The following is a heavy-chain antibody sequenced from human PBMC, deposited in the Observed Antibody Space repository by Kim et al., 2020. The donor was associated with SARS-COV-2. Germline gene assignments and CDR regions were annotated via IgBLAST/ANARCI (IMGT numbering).Heavy chain of an antibody. Sequence: ASVKVSCRASGYEFSMYGISWVRQAPGQGLEWMGWSSVKMGDTKYGQKFQDRVTLTTDTSTTTAYMDLTSLTSDDTAIYYCARTGRGGYSGTWGQGTL. D-gene: IGHD2-21*01. CDR1: GYEFSMYG. V-gene: IGHV1-18*01. CDR2: SSVKMGDT. J-gene: IGHJ4*02. CDR3: ARTGRGGYSGT.